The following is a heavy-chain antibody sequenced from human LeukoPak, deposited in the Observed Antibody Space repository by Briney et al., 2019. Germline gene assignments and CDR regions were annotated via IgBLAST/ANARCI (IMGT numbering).Heavy chain of an antibody. D-gene: IGHD3-10*01. CDR1: GYTFTGYY. J-gene: IGHJ4*02. V-gene: IGHV1-2*02. CDR3: ARDLEGYHYGSGNYPQ. Sequence: ASVKVSCKASGYTFTGYYIHWVRQAPGQGLEWMGLINPNSGATNYAQKFQGRVTMTRDTSISTAYMELSSLTSDDTAVYYCARDLEGYHYGSGNYPQWGQGTLVTVSS. CDR2: INPNSGAT.